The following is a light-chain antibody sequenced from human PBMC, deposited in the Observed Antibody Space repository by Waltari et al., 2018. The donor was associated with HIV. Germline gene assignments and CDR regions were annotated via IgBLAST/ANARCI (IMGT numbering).Light chain of an antibody. CDR2: LNSDGSH. CDR3: QTWGTGIVL. V-gene: IGLV4-69*01. CDR1: SGHISYA. Sequence: QLVLTQSPSASASLGASVKLTCTLSSGHISYAMEWHKQQPEKGPRYLMKLNSDGSHTKGDGIPDRFSGSSSGAERYLTISSLQSDDEADYYCQTWGTGIVLFGGGTKVTVL. J-gene: IGLJ2*01.